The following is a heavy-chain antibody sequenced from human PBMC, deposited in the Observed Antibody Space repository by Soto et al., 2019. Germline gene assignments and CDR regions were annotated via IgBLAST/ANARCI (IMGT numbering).Heavy chain of an antibody. CDR1: GGSISSGDYY. V-gene: IGHV4-30-4*01. D-gene: IGHD3-16*02. CDR2: IYYSGST. J-gene: IGHJ4*02. CDR3: ARDGHDYVWGSYRPFDY. Sequence: QVQLQESGPGLVKPSQTLSLTCTVSGGSISSGDYYWSWIRQPPGKGLGGIGYIYYSGSTYYNPSLKSRVTISVDTSKNQFSLKLSSVTAADTAVYYCARDGHDYVWGSYRPFDYWGQGTLVTVSS.